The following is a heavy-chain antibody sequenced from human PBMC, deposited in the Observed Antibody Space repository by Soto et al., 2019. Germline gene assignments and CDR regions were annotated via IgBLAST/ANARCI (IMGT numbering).Heavy chain of an antibody. CDR3: ARDYLAEERGSEYNWFDP. V-gene: IGHV1-18*01. CDR1: GYTFTSYG. J-gene: IGHJ5*02. Sequence: QVQLVQSGAEVKQPGASVKVSCKASGYTFTSYGISWVRQAPGQGLEWMGWISAYNGNTNYAQKLQGRVTMTTDTSTSTAYMELRSLRSDDTAVYYCARDYLAEERGSEYNWFDPWGQGTLVTVSS. D-gene: IGHD1-26*01. CDR2: ISAYNGNT.